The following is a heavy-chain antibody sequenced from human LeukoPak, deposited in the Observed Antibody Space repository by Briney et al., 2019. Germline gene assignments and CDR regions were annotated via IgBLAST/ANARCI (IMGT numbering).Heavy chain of an antibody. Sequence: GGSLRLSCAASGFTFSSYAMHWVRQAPGKGLEWVAVISYDGSNKYYADSVKGRFTISRDNSKNTLYLQMNSLRSDDTAVYYCARDKGRAIFGVDNHYFDYWGQGTLVTVSS. V-gene: IGHV3-30*04. CDR2: ISYDGSNK. CDR1: GFTFSSYA. J-gene: IGHJ4*02. CDR3: ARDKGRAIFGVDNHYFDY. D-gene: IGHD3-3*01.